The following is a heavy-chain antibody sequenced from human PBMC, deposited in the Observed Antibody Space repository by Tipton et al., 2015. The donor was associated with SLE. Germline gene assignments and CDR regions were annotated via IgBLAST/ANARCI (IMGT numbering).Heavy chain of an antibody. D-gene: IGHD2-2*01. Sequence: QLVQSGPEVKKPGASVKVSCKSSGYTFTTYYMHWVRQAPRQGLEWMGLINPSGGSTSSAQKFQGRVTMTRDTSTSTVYMELRSLRSDDTAVYYCARDFSSGYCSSTSCFPFDYWGQGSLVTVSS. CDR1: GYTFTTYY. V-gene: IGHV1-46*01. CDR2: INPSGGST. CDR3: ARDFSSGYCSSTSCFPFDY. J-gene: IGHJ4*02.